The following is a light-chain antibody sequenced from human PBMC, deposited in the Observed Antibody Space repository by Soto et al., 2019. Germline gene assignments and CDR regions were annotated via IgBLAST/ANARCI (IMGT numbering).Light chain of an antibody. V-gene: IGLV2-14*03. CDR2: DVS. CDR1: SNDFGGYNY. J-gene: IGLJ1*01. CDR3: SSYTSSSFLYV. Sequence: LTQPASVSGSPGQSITISCTGTSNDFGGYNYVSWYQQHPGKAPKLMIYDVSNRPSGVSNRFSGSKSGNTASLTISGLQAEDEADYYCSSYTSSSFLYVFGTGTKVTVL.